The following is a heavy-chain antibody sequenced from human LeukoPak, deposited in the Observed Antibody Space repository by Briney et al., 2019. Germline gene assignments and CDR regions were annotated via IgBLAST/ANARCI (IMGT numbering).Heavy chain of an antibody. J-gene: IGHJ3*02. CDR2: IYYSGST. D-gene: IGHD5-24*01. Sequence: PSETLSLTCTVSGGSISSSSYYWGWIRQPPGKGLEWIGSIYYSGSTYYNPSLKSRVTISVDTSKNQFSLKLSSVTAADTAVYYCARPSGRDGFFAFDIWGQGTMVTVSS. CDR1: GGSISSSSYY. V-gene: IGHV4-39*01. CDR3: ARPSGRDGFFAFDI.